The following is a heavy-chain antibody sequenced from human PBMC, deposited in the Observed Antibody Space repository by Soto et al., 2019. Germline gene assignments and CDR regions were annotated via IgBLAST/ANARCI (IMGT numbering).Heavy chain of an antibody. CDR2: ISWNSGSI. V-gene: IGHV3-9*01. CDR3: AKDPRYCSGGSCYGYFDY. CDR1: GFTFDDYA. J-gene: IGHJ4*02. Sequence: PGGSLRLSCAASGFTFDDYAMHWVRQAPGKGLEWVSGISWNSGSIGYADSVKGRFTISRDNAKNSLYLQMNSLRAEDTALYYCAKDPRYCSGGSCYGYFDYWGQGTLVTVSS. D-gene: IGHD2-15*01.